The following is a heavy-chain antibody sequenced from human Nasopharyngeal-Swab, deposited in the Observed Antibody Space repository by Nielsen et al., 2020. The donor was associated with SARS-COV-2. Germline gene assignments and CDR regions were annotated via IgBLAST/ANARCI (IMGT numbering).Heavy chain of an antibody. J-gene: IGHJ6*02. CDR2: NYHSGST. Sequence: SETLSLTCAVSGGSISSSNWWGWVRPPPREGLEWIGENYHSGSTNYNPSLKSRVTISVDKSKNQFSLKLSSVTAADTAVYYCARRITIFGVVIIREYGMDVWGQGTTVTVSS. CDR1: GGSISSSNW. CDR3: ARRITIFGVVIIREYGMDV. D-gene: IGHD3-3*01. V-gene: IGHV4-4*02.